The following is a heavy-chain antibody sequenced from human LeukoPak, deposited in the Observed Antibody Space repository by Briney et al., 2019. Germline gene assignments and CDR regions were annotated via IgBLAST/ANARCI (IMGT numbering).Heavy chain of an antibody. CDR2: IRYDGSNK. CDR3: AKDRYYGSGSYYRIYYFDY. Sequence: GGSLRLSCAASGFTFSSYGMHWVRQAPGKGLEWVAFIRYDGSNKYYADSVKGRFTISRDNSKNTPYLQMNSLRAEDTAVYYCAKDRYYGSGSYYRIYYFDYWGQGTLVTVSS. J-gene: IGHJ4*02. V-gene: IGHV3-30*02. CDR1: GFTFSSYG. D-gene: IGHD3-10*01.